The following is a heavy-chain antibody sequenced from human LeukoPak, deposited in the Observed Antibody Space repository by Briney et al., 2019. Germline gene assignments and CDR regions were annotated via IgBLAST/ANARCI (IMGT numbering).Heavy chain of an antibody. V-gene: IGHV4-59*01. CDR2: IYYSGST. CDR1: GGSISSYY. J-gene: IGHJ6*03. Sequence: PSETLSLTCTVSGGSISSYYWSWIRQPPGKGLEWIGYIYYSGSTNYNPSLKSRVTISVDTSKNQFSLKLSSVTAADTAVYYCARGCPYYGFWSGSPGYYYMDVWGKGTTVTVSS. D-gene: IGHD3-3*01. CDR3: ARGCPYYGFWSGSPGYYYMDV.